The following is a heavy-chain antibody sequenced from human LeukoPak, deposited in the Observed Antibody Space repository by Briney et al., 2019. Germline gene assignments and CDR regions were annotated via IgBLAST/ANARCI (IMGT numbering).Heavy chain of an antibody. V-gene: IGHV3-30*02. CDR3: ARRAVVPAAIPPHDAFDI. CDR1: GFTFSSYS. D-gene: IGHD2-2*02. CDR2: IRYDGNKK. Sequence: GGSLRLSCAASGFTFSSYSMNWVRQAPGKGLEWLAFIRYDGNKKDYTDSVKGRFTISRDNSKNTLYLQMNSLRAEDTAVYYCARRAVVPAAIPPHDAFDIWGQGTMVTVSS. J-gene: IGHJ3*02.